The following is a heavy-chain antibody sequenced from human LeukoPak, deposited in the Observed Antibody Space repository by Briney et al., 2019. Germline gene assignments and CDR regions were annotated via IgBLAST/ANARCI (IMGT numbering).Heavy chain of an antibody. Sequence: PGGSLRLSCAASGFTFSSYSMNWVRQAPGKGLEWVSYISSSSSTIYYADSVKGRFTISRDNAKNSLYLQMNSLRAEDTAVYYCARDSSIAARPYYYYYIDVWGKGTTVTVSS. CDR2: ISSSSSTI. V-gene: IGHV3-48*01. CDR1: GFTFSSYS. CDR3: ARDSSIAARPYYYYYIDV. J-gene: IGHJ6*03. D-gene: IGHD6-6*01.